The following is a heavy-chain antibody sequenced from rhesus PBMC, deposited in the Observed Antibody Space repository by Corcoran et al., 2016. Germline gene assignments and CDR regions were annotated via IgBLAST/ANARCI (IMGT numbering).Heavy chain of an antibody. D-gene: IGHD6-31*01. CDR3: AREIAAAGTGY. V-gene: IGHV4-147*01. Sequence: QVQLQESGPGVVKPSETLSLTCAVSGGSISGYYLWSWIRQPPGKGLDWIGYIYGVSWSTSYNPSLKSRVIISIDTSKNQFSLKLSSVTAADTAVYYCAREIAAAGTGYWGQGVLVTVSS. CDR2: IYGVSWST. CDR1: GGSISGYY. J-gene: IGHJ4*01.